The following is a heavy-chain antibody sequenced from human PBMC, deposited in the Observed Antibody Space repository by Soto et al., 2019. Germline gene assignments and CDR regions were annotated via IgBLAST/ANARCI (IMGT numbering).Heavy chain of an antibody. V-gene: IGHV3-33*08. D-gene: IGHD6-13*01. CDR1: RLSFTRYG. CDR2: IGCYGSNK. Sequence: SLRLALAASRLSFTRYGMLWVRQAPGKGVSWVAVIGCYGSNKYFAVSVMGRFTISRYNSKNTLYLQMNSLRAEYTAVYYCAREDRSSSWDYWGQGTRVNV. CDR3: AREDRSSSWDY. J-gene: IGHJ4*02.